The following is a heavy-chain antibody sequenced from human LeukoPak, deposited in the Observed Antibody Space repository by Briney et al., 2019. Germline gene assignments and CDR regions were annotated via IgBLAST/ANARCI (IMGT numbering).Heavy chain of an antibody. CDR1: GFTFNRFG. J-gene: IGHJ6*02. CDR2: IWYDGSNK. D-gene: IGHD3/OR15-3a*01. Sequence: GRSLRLSCATSGFTFNRFGMHWVRQAPGKGLEWVAVIWYDGSNKDYADSVKGRFTISRDNSKNTLYLQMNSLRAEDTAAYYCARPLDWGSDYYYYGMDVWGQGTTVTVSS. V-gene: IGHV3-33*01. CDR3: ARPLDWGSDYYYYGMDV.